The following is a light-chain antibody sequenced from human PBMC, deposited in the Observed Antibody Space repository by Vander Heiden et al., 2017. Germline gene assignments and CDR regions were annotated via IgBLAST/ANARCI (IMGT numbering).Light chain of an antibody. CDR3: QQYNSRPPLT. V-gene: IGKV3-15*01. J-gene: IGKJ4*01. CDR1: QSFSSN. Sequence: EIVMTQSPATLSVSPGERATLTCRASQSFSSNLAWYQQKPGQAPRLLIYGASTRATGIPARFSGSGSGTEFTLTISSLQSEDFAVYYCQQYNSRPPLTFGEGTKVXIK. CDR2: GAS.